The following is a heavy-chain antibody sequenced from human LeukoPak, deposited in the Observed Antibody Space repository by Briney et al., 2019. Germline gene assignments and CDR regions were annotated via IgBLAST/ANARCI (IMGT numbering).Heavy chain of an antibody. CDR1: GFTFSRYA. D-gene: IGHD3-10*01. Sequence: PGGSLRLSCAASGFTFSRYAMTWVRQAPGKGLEWVSGISGTGATIYYADSVRGRFTLSRDNSKDTLYLQMDSLRVEDTVVYYCLKESRGGAIFDYWGQGTLVIVSS. V-gene: IGHV3-23*01. CDR3: LKESRGGAIFDY. J-gene: IGHJ4*02. CDR2: ISGTGATI.